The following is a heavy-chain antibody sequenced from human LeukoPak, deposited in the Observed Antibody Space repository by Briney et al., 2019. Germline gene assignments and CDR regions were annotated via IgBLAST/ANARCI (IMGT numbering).Heavy chain of an antibody. CDR1: GYTFTSYD. V-gene: IGHV7-4-1*02. CDR2: INTNTGNP. CDR3: ASKIAWWALDI. J-gene: IGHJ3*02. D-gene: IGHD2-8*02. Sequence: ASVKVSCKASGYTFTSYDINWVRQAPGQGLEWMGWINTNTGNPTYAQGFTGRFVFSLDTSVSTAYLQISSLKAEDTAVYYCASKIAWWALDIWGQGTMVTVSS.